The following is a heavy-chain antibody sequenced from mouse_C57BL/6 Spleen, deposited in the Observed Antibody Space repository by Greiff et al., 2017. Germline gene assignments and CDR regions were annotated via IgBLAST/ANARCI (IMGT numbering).Heavy chain of an antibody. Sequence: QVQLQQSGAELMKPGASVKLSCKATGYTFTGYWIEWVKQRPGHGLEWIGEILPGIGSTNYNEKFKGKATFTADTSSNTAYMQLSSLTTEDSAIYYCARRDDYDVGFAYWGQGTLVTVSA. CDR3: ARRDDYDVGFAY. CDR1: GYTFTGYW. D-gene: IGHD2-4*01. J-gene: IGHJ3*01. CDR2: ILPGIGST. V-gene: IGHV1-9*01.